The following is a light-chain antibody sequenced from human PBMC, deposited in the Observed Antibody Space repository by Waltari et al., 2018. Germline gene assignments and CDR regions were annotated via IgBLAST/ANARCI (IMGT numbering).Light chain of an antibody. Sequence: DIQMTQSPSTLSASVGDRVTITCRASQSVNSWLAWYQQKPGKAPKLLIYKASSLESGVPSRFSGSGSGTEFTLSIISLQPDDSATYYCQQYNTYPLTFAGGTRVEIK. V-gene: IGKV1-5*03. CDR3: QQYNTYPLT. J-gene: IGKJ4*01. CDR2: KAS. CDR1: QSVNSW.